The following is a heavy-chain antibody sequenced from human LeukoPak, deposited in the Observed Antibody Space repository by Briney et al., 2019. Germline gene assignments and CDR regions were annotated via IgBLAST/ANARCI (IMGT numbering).Heavy chain of an antibody. J-gene: IGHJ4*02. CDR3: ARRGSWVPPDY. V-gene: IGHV1-2*02. D-gene: IGHD1-26*01. Sequence: GASVKVSCKASGYTFTDYYMHWVRQAPGQGLEWMGWINPDSGGTNYAQKFQGRVTMTRDTSIRIAYMELRGLRPDDTAVYYCARRGSWVPPDYWGQGTLVTVSS. CDR1: GYTFTDYY. CDR2: INPDSGGT.